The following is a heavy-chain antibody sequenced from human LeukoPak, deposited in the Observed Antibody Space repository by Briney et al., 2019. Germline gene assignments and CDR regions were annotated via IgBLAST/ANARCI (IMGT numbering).Heavy chain of an antibody. D-gene: IGHD2-8*01. J-gene: IGHJ4*02. Sequence: PSETLSLTCTVSGGSISSYYWSWIRQPPGKGLEWIGYIYYSGSTNYNPSLKSRVTISVDTSKNQFSLKLSSVTAADTAVYYCARGPQSGHSRRGSPGVLVDYWGQGTLVTVSS. CDR3: ARGPQSGHSRRGSPGVLVDY. CDR2: IYYSGST. V-gene: IGHV4-59*01. CDR1: GGSISSYY.